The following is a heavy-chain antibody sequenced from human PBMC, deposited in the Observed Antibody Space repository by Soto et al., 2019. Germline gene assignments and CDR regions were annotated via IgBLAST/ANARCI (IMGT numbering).Heavy chain of an antibody. V-gene: IGHV1-18*01. CDR3: GRDGDQWDQRYLDY. J-gene: IGHJ4*02. Sequence: QVQLVQSGAEAKRPGASVKVSCKTPGNFCTKYGISWVRQAPGQGLEWMGWINGHTGSTNYAPKFRGRVTMTTDTSTSIVYMELSSLTSDDTAVYYCGRDGDQWDQRYLDYWGQGTLVSV. D-gene: IGHD1-26*01. CDR2: INGHTGST. CDR1: GNFCTKYG.